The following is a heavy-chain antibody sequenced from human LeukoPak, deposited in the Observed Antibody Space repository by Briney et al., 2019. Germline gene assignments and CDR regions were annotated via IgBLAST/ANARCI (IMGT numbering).Heavy chain of an antibody. CDR3: ARDRRLVEGDFDWFDQFYYMDV. CDR2: IIPLFGTT. D-gene: IGHD3-9*01. V-gene: IGHV1-69*06. J-gene: IGHJ6*03. Sequence: GASVKVSCKASGGIFTSYGFSWVRQAPGQGLEWMGRIIPLFGTTNYTQKFQGRVTITADKSTTTVYMELSTLISEDTAVYYCARDRRLVEGDFDWFDQFYYMDVWGKGTTVTVSS. CDR1: GGIFTSYG.